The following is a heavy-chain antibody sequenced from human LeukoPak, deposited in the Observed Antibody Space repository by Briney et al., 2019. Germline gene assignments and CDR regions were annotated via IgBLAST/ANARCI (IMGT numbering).Heavy chain of an antibody. Sequence: GGSLRLSCAASGFTFSSYGMHWVRQAPGKGLEWVAVISYDGSNKYYADSVKGRFTISRDNSKNTLYLQMNSLRAEDTAVYYCARDTGSEDVVIPAAPSFDYWGQGTLVTVSS. CDR2: ISYDGSNK. V-gene: IGHV3-30*19. J-gene: IGHJ4*02. CDR1: GFTFSSYG. CDR3: ARDTGSEDVVIPAAPSFDY. D-gene: IGHD2-2*01.